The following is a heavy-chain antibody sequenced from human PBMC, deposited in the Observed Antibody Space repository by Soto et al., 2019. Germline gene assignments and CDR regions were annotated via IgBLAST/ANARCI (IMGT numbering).Heavy chain of an antibody. CDR2: ISGSGGST. CDR1: GFTFSSYA. CDR3: AKDLYYDFWSGYYRGHYYYYYYMDV. V-gene: IGHV3-23*01. J-gene: IGHJ6*03. D-gene: IGHD3-3*01. Sequence: PGGSLRLSCAASGFTFSSYAMSWVRQAPGKGLEWVSAISGSGGSTYYADSVKGRFTISRDNSKNTLYLQMNSLRAEDTAVYYCAKDLYYDFWSGYYRGHYYYYYYMDVWGKGTTVTVSS.